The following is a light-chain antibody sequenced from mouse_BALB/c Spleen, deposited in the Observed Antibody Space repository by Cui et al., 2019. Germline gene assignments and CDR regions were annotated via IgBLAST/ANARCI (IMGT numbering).Light chain of an antibody. CDR1: SSVSY. CDR3: HQWSSWT. CDR2: STS. V-gene: IGKV4-80*01. Sequence: QIVLTQSTAIMSASLGEEITLTCSASSSVSYMHWYQQKSGTSPKLLIYSTSTLASGVPSRFSGSGSGTFYSLTISSVEAEDAADYYCHQWSSWTFGGGTKLEIK. J-gene: IGKJ1*01.